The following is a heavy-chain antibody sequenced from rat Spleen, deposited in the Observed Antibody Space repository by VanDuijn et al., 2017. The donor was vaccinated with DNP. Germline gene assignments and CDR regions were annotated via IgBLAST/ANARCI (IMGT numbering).Heavy chain of an antibody. CDR1: GFSLTTYN. CDR3: IRDYYTSSFAF. CDR2: IWTSGGT. Sequence: QVQLKESGPGLVRPSQTLSLTCTVSGFSLTTYNVHWVRQPSGKGLAWLGIIWTSGGTEYNSALKSRLSISRDTSKSQVFLKMISLQTEDTATYFCIRDYYTSSFAFWGQGTLVTVSS. J-gene: IGHJ3*01. D-gene: IGHD1-2*01. V-gene: IGHV2-30*01.